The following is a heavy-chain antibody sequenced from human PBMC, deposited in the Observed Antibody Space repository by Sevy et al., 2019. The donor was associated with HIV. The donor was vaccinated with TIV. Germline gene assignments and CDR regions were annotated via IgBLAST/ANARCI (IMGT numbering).Heavy chain of an antibody. D-gene: IGHD2-21*01. CDR3: AKDINRGCDGVNCYPYYYYFYGLDV. Sequence: GGSLRLSCAASGFSFNDHAMHWVRQVPGKGLEWVSGVSWNSRNIGYGDSVKGRLTISRDNANHFLYLEMNSLRPEDTAFYYCAKDINRGCDGVNCYPYYYYFYGLDVWGQGTTVTVSS. CDR1: GFSFNDHA. J-gene: IGHJ6*02. V-gene: IGHV3-9*01. CDR2: VSWNSRNI.